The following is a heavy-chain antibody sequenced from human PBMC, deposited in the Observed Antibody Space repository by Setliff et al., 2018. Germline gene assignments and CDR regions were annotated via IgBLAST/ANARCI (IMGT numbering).Heavy chain of an antibody. Sequence: SETLSLTCAVYGDSFSDYYWSWIRQPPGKGLEWIEEINHRGSTNYSPSLRSRVTMSVATFENHFSLKLNSLTAADTAVYYCARVTNWGLDLRFDPWGQGILVTVSS. J-gene: IGHJ5*02. CDR2: INHRGST. CDR3: ARVTNWGLDLRFDP. CDR1: GDSFSDYY. D-gene: IGHD7-27*01. V-gene: IGHV4-34*01.